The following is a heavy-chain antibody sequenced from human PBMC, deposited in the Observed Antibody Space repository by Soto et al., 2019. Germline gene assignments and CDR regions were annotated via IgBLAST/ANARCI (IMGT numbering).Heavy chain of an antibody. CDR3: TRQKERGIAAAGPTFYYYGMDV. Sequence: GGSLRLSCAASGFTFSGSAMHWVRQASGKGLECVGRIRSKANSYATAYAASVKGRFTISRDDSKNTAYLQMNSLKTEDTAVYYCTRQKERGIAAAGPTFYYYGMDVWGQGTTVTVSS. CDR2: IRSKANSYAT. V-gene: IGHV3-73*01. J-gene: IGHJ6*02. CDR1: GFTFSGSA. D-gene: IGHD6-13*01.